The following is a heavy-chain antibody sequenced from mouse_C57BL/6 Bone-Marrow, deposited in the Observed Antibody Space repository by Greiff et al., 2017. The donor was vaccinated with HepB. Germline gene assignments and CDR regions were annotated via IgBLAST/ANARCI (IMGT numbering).Heavy chain of an antibody. D-gene: IGHD1-1*01. CDR1: GYTFTSYW. CDR2: INPSNGGT. CDR3: ARKGNYGSSYGWFAY. V-gene: IGHV1-53*01. Sequence: QVHVKQPGTELVKPGASVKLSCKASGYTFTSYWMHWVKQRPGQGLEWIGNINPSNGGTNYNEKFKSKATLTVDKSSSTAYMQLSSLTSEDSAVYYCARKGNYGSSYGWFAYWGQGTLVTVSA. J-gene: IGHJ3*01.